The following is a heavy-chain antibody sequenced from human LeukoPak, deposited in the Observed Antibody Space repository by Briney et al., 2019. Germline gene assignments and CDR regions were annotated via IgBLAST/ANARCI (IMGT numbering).Heavy chain of an antibody. V-gene: IGHV4-34*01. Sequence: SETLSLTCAVYGGSLSGYYWSWIPQPPGKGLEWIGEINHSGSTNYNPSLKSRVTISVDTSKNQFSLKLSSVTAADTAVYYCARGRNYYGSGSYYFKFDPWGQGTLVTVSS. CDR3: ARGRNYYGSGSYYFKFDP. CDR2: INHSGST. D-gene: IGHD3-10*01. CDR1: GGSLSGYY. J-gene: IGHJ5*02.